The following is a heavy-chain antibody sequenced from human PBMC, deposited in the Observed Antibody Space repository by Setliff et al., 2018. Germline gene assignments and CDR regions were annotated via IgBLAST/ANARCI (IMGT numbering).Heavy chain of an antibody. V-gene: IGHV4-39*07. CDR1: GDSINSYPYY. CDR2: IYYTGIT. D-gene: IGHD3-22*01. CDR3: ARAHTWSLPNDNSGYPGWFDP. J-gene: IGHJ5*02. Sequence: SLTCTVSGDSINSYPYYWGWIRQPPGKGLEWIGNIYYTGITYYNPSLKSRVTISVDTSKNHFSLKLTSVTAADTAAYYCARAHTWSLPNDNSGYPGWFDPWGRGTLVTVSS.